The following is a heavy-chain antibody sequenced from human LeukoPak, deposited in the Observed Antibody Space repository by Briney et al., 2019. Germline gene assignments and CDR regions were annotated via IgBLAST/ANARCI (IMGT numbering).Heavy chain of an antibody. CDR2: VYNSGST. CDR1: GGSISSGGYY. CDR3: ARAWGDIVVVPAAPYGMDV. J-gene: IGHJ6*02. V-gene: IGHV4-61*08. D-gene: IGHD2-2*01. Sequence: SETLSLTCTVSGGSISSGGYYWSWIRQHPGKGLEWIGRVYNSGSTDYNPSLKSRVTISLDTSKNQFSLKLSSVTAADTAVYYCARAWGDIVVVPAAPYGMDVWGQGTTVTVSS.